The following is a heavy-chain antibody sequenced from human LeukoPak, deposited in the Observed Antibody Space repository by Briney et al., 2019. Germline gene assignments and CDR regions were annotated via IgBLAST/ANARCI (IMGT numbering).Heavy chain of an antibody. CDR3: ARDVAAAGIAAHYFDY. Sequence: PVASVKVSCKASGYTFTRYYMHWVRQAPGQGLEWMGIINPNGGSTSYAQKFQGRVSMTTDTSTSTVNMELSSLGSEDTAVYYCARDVAAAGIAAHYFDYWGQGTLVTVSS. V-gene: IGHV1-46*01. D-gene: IGHD6-13*01. CDR2: INPNGGST. J-gene: IGHJ4*02. CDR1: GYTFTRYY.